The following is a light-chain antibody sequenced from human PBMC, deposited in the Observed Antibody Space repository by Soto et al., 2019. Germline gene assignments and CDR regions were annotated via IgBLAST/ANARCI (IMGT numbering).Light chain of an antibody. J-gene: IGKJ1*01. Sequence: DIQMTQSPSTLPASVGDRVTISCRASQTVERWLAWYQQKPGKAPKLLISDVSTLERGVPSRFSGSVSATEFTLTISGLQSDDFATYYCQQYKDHVGTCGQGTKV. V-gene: IGKV1-5*01. CDR2: DVS. CDR3: QQYKDHVGT. CDR1: QTVERW.